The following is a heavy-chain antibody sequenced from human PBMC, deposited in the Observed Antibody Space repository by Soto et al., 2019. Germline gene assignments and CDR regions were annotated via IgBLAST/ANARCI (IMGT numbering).Heavy chain of an antibody. CDR1: GYTFTSYA. CDR2: INAGNGNT. CDR3: ARWVGGNYFHY. J-gene: IGHJ4*02. D-gene: IGHD1-26*01. V-gene: IGHV1-3*01. Sequence: QVQLVQSGAEVKKPGASVKASCKASGYTFTSYAMHWVRQAPGQRLEWMGWINAGNGNTKYSQKFQGRVTLTRDTSASTAYMELSSLRSEDTAVYYCARWVGGNYFHYWGQGTLVTVSS.